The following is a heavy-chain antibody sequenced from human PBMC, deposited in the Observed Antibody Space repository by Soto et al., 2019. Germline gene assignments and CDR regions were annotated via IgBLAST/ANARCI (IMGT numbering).Heavy chain of an antibody. V-gene: IGHV1-46*03. J-gene: IGHJ5*02. CDR3: ARREYSGYDKGFDP. CDR2: INPSGGST. CDR1: GYTFTSYY. D-gene: IGHD5-12*01. Sequence: ASVKVSCKASGYTFTSYYMHCARHAPGQGLEWMGIINPSGGSTSYAQKFQGRVTMTRDTSTSTVYMELSSLRSEDTAVYYCARREYSGYDKGFDPWGQGTLVTVSS.